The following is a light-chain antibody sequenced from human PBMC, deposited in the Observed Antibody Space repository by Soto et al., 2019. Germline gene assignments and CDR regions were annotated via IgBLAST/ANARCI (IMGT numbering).Light chain of an antibody. J-gene: IGKJ1*01. CDR2: DAS. Sequence: EIQMTQSPSTLSAYVGDRVTITCRASQSISSWLSWYQQKPGNAPHLLIYDASSLESGVPSRFSGSGSGTEFTLTISSLQPDDFATYYCQQYNSYSPWTFGQGTKVDIK. CDR1: QSISSW. CDR3: QQYNSYSPWT. V-gene: IGKV1-5*01.